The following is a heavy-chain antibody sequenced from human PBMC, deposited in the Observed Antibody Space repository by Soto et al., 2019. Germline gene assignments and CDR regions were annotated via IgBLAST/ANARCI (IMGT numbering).Heavy chain of an antibody. CDR1: GYSFTSYW. CDR2: IDPSDSYT. V-gene: IGHV5-10-1*01. D-gene: IGHD4-4*01. Sequence: GESLKISCKGSGYSFTSYWISWVRQMPGKGLEWMGRIDPSDSYTNYSPSFQGHVTISADKSISTAYLQWSSLKASDTAMYYCARQEPTVTIVRERYGMDVWGQGTTVTVSS. CDR3: ARQEPTVTIVRERYGMDV. J-gene: IGHJ6*02.